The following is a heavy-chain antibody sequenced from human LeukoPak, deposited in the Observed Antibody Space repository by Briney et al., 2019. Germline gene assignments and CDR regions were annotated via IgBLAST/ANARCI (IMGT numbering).Heavy chain of an antibody. J-gene: IGHJ4*02. CDR1: GYTFTGYY. V-gene: IGHV1-2*02. CDR2: INPNSGGT. CDR3: ARVVYSSGWCDY. Sequence: GASVKVSCKASGYTFTGYYMHWVRQAPGQGLERMGWINPNSGGTNYAQKFQGRVTMTRDTSISTAYMELSRLRSDDTAVYYCARVVYSSGWCDYWGQGTLVTVSS. D-gene: IGHD6-19*01.